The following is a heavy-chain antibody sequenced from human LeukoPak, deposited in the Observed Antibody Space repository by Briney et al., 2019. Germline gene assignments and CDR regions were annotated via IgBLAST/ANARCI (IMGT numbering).Heavy chain of an antibody. CDR1: GYTFTSYG. V-gene: IGHV1-18*01. J-gene: IGHJ5*02. Sequence: ASVKVSCKASGYTFTSYGISWVRQAPGQGLEGMGWISAYNGNTNYAQKLQGRVTMTTDTSTSTAYMELRSLRSDDTAVYYCARAGTENFSNNWFDPWGQGTLVTVSS. CDR3: ARAGTENFSNNWFDP. CDR2: ISAYNGNT. D-gene: IGHD3-10*01.